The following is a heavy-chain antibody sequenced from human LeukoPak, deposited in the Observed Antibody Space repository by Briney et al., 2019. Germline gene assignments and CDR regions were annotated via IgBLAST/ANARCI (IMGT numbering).Heavy chain of an antibody. V-gene: IGHV4-39*01. CDR1: GGSISGDSYY. D-gene: IGHD3-3*01. CDR3: ARLWSGYRPPDF. CDR2: IYYSGST. J-gene: IGHJ4*02. Sequence: NPSETLSLTCTVSGGSISGDSYYWGWIRQPPGKGLEWIGSIYYSGSTYYNPSLKSRVTISVDTSKSQISPKLRSVTAADTAMYYCARLWSGYRPPDFWGQGTLVTVSS.